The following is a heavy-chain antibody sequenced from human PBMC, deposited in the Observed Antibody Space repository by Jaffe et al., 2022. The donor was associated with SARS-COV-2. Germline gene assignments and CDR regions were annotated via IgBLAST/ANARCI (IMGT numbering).Heavy chain of an antibody. D-gene: IGHD3-9*01. Sequence: EVQLVESGGGLVQPGRSLRLSCTASGFTFGDYAMSWVRQAPGKGLEWVGFIRSKAYGGTTEYAASVKGRFTISRDDSKSIAYLQMNSLKTEDTAVYYCTRDHPNYDILTGFYYYGMDVWGQGTTVTVSS. J-gene: IGHJ6*02. CDR2: IRSKAYGGTT. CDR1: GFTFGDYA. V-gene: IGHV3-49*04. CDR3: TRDHPNYDILTGFYYYGMDV.